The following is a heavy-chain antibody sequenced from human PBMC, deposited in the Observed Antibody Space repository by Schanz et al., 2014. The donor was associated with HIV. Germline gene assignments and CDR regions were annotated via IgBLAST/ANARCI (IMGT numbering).Heavy chain of an antibody. CDR1: GGSISSYY. J-gene: IGHJ3*01. CDR2: IYYSGST. D-gene: IGHD3-3*01. V-gene: IGHV4-59*01. Sequence: QVQLQESGPGLVKPSETLSLICTVSGGSISSYYWSWIRQPPGKGLEWIGYIYYSGSTNYNPSLKSRVTMSADPSRNQFSLELTSVTMADTAMYFCAREWSGFDFWGHGTMVTVSS. CDR3: AREWSGFDF.